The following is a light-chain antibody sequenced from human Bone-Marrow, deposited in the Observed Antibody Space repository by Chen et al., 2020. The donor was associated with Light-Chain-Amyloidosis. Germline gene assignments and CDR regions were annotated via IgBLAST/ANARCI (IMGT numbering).Light chain of an antibody. J-gene: IGLJ1*01. Sequence: QSALTQPASVSGSPGQSITISCTGTSSEVGGDNHVSWYQQHPDKAPTLMIYEVTNPPSLVPDRFSGSKSDNTASLTISGLQPEDEADYFCSSYTITNTLVFGSGTRVTVL. V-gene: IGLV2-14*01. CDR2: EVT. CDR3: SSYTITNTLV. CDR1: SSEVGGDNH.